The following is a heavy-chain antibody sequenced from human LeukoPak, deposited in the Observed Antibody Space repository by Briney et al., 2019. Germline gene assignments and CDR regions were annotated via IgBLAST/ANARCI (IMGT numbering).Heavy chain of an antibody. D-gene: IGHD3-10*01. Sequence: GGSLRLSCAASGFTFFSSYGMHWVRQAPGKGLEWVAVISHDGSDKYYVDSVKGRFTISRDNSKNTLYQQMNTLRTEDTAVYYCAKDSSGSYYSGGFDYWGQGALVTVSS. CDR2: ISHDGSDK. CDR3: AKDSSGSYYSGGFDY. J-gene: IGHJ4*02. V-gene: IGHV3-30*18. CDR1: GFTFFSSYG.